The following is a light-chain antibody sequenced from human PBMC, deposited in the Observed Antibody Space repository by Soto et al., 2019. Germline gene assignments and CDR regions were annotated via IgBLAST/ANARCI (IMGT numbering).Light chain of an antibody. CDR3: QQSYTTPVYS. V-gene: IGKV3-11*01. CDR1: QSVSSY. Sequence: EIVLTQSPATLSLSPGERATLSCRASQSVSSYLAWYQQKPGQAPRLLIYDASNRATGIPARFSGSGSGTDFTLTISSLQPEDFATYFCQQSYTTPVYSFGQGTKVDIK. CDR2: DAS. J-gene: IGKJ2*01.